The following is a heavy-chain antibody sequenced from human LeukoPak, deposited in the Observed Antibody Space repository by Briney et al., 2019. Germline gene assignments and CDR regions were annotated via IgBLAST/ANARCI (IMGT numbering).Heavy chain of an antibody. CDR2: INHSGST. D-gene: IGHD6-13*01. CDR3: ARDSSSSYYYYYMGV. Sequence: PSETLSLTCAVYGGSFSGYYWSWIRQPPGKGLEWIGEINHSGSTNYNPSLKSRVTISVDTSKNQFSLKLSSVTAADTAVYYCARDSSSSYYYYYMGVWGKGTTVTVSS. J-gene: IGHJ6*03. V-gene: IGHV4-34*01. CDR1: GGSFSGYY.